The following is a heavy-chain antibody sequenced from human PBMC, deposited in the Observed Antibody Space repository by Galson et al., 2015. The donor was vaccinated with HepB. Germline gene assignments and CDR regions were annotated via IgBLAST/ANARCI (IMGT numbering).Heavy chain of an antibody. V-gene: IGHV1-18*04. CDR1: GYTFTSYG. CDR2: ISAYNGNT. Sequence: SVKVSCKASGYTFTSYGISWVRQAPGQGLEWMGWISAYNGNTNYAQKLQGRVTMTTDTSTSTAYMELRSLRSDDTAVYYCARGFWIAAAGPGGGTFDPWGQGTLVTVSS. CDR3: ARGFWIAAAGPGGGTFDP. D-gene: IGHD6-13*01. J-gene: IGHJ5*02.